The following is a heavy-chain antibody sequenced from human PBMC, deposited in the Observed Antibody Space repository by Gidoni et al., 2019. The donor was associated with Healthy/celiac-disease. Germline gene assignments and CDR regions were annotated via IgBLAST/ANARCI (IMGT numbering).Heavy chain of an antibody. J-gene: IGHJ6*02. V-gene: IGHV3-23*01. CDR1: GFTFSNYA. CDR2: ISGSGGPT. CDR3: AKDETCVGDCYFDSGMDV. Sequence: EVQLLESGGGLVQPGGSLRLSCAASGFTFSNYAMTWVRQAPAKGLEWVSVISGSGGPTYYADSVKGRFTISRDNSKNTLFLQMNNLRAEDTAVYYCAKDETCVGDCYFDSGMDVWGQGTTVTVSS. D-gene: IGHD2-21*02.